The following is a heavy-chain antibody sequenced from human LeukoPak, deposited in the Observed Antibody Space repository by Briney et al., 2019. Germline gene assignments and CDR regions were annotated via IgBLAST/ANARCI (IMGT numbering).Heavy chain of an antibody. CDR3: AKDYYDSSGYYRGFDY. CDR1: EFTFSNYA. J-gene: IGHJ4*02. V-gene: IGHV3-23*01. D-gene: IGHD3-22*01. CDR2: ISDGSVNT. Sequence: PGGPLRLSCAASEFTFSNYAMSWVRQAPGKGLEWVSAISDGSVNTYYADSVKGRFSISRDNSKNTLYLQMNSLRAEDTAVYYCAKDYYDSSGYYRGFDYWGQGTLVTVSS.